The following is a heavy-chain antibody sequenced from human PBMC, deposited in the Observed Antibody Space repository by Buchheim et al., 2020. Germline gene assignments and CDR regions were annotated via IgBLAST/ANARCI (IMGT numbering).Heavy chain of an antibody. Sequence: QLQLQESGPGLVKPSETLSLTCSVSGGSISRTIYYWGWIRQPPGKGLEWIGSIYHDGSSYYNPSLKSRVTLSANTFKNQVSLKLSSVTAADTAVYYCASPFTSSYDFDYWGQGTL. CDR1: GGSISRTIYY. D-gene: IGHD3-16*01. J-gene: IGHJ4*02. CDR2: IYHDGSS. CDR3: ASPFTSSYDFDY. V-gene: IGHV4-39*01.